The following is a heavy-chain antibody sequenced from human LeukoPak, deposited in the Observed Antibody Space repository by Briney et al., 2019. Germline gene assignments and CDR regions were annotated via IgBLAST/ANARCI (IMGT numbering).Heavy chain of an antibody. V-gene: IGHV4-59*01. CDR2: IYYSGST. J-gene: IGHJ1*01. CDR1: GGSISSYY. Sequence: TAETLSLTCTVSGGSISSYYWNWIGQPPGKGLEWIGYIYYSGSTNYNPSLKSRVTISVDTSKNQFSLKLSSVTAADTAVYYCARGGWYPESFQHWGQGALVTVSS. CDR3: ARGGWYPESFQH. D-gene: IGHD6-19*01.